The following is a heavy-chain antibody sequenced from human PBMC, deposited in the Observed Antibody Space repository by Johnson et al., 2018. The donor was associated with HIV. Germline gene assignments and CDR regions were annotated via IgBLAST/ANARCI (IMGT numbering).Heavy chain of an antibody. J-gene: IGHJ3*02. CDR1: GFTVSSNY. Sequence: VQLVESGGGLVQPGGSLRLSCAASGFTVSSNYMSWVRQAPGKGLEWFSLIYSGGSTYYAASVKGRFTISRDNSKNTLYLQMNSLRAEDTAVYYCARIRLGYSYAHDAFDIWGQWTMVTVSS. CDR3: ARIRLGYSYAHDAFDI. V-gene: IGHV3-66*02. D-gene: IGHD5-18*01. CDR2: IYSGGST.